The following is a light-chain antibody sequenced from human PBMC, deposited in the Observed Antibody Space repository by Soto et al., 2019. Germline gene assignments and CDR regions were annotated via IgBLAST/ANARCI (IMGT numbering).Light chain of an antibody. V-gene: IGKV1-5*03. CDR2: KAS. J-gene: IGKJ1*01. CDR3: QQYNTYPWT. CDR1: QTISSW. Sequence: DIQMTQSPSTLSGSVGDRVTITCRASQTISSWLAWYQQKPGKAPKLLIYKASTLKSGVPSRFSGSGSGTEITLTISSLQPADFATYYCQQYNTYPWTFGQGTKVDIK.